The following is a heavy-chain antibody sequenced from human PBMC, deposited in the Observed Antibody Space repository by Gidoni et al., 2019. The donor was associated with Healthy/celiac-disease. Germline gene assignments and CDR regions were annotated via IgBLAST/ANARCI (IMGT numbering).Heavy chain of an antibody. CDR3: ALLLPVGY. CDR2: INHSGST. CDR1: GGSFSGYY. V-gene: IGHV4-34*01. D-gene: IGHD3-22*01. J-gene: IGHJ4*02. Sequence: QVQLQQWGAGLLKPSATLSLTCAVYGGSFSGYYWSWIRQPPGKGLEWIGEINHSGSTNYNPSLKSRVTISVDTSKNQFSLKLSSVTAADTAVYYCALLLPVGYWGQGTLVTVSS.